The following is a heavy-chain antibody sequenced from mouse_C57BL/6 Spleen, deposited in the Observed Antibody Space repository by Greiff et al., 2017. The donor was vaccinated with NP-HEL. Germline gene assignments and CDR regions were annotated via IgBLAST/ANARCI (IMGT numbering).Heavy chain of an antibody. CDR2: IDPNSGGT. CDR1: GYTFTSYW. Sequence: QVQLQQPGAELVKPGASVKLSCKASGYTFTSYWMHWVKQRPGRGLEWIGRIDPNSGGTKYNEKFKSKATLTVDKPSSTAYMQLSSLTSEDSAVYYCAKEGGPMITNWDGKDYFDYWGQGTTLTVSS. D-gene: IGHD2-4*01. V-gene: IGHV1-72*01. J-gene: IGHJ2*01. CDR3: AKEGGPMITNWDGKDYFDY.